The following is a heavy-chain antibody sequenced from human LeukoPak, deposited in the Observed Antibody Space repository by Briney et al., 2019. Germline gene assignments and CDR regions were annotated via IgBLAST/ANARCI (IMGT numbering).Heavy chain of an antibody. D-gene: IGHD1-26*01. CDR2: INWNGGST. CDR3: VTEVSGSFPT. Sequence: GGSLRLSCAASGFTFDDYGMSWVRQAPGKGLELVSGINWNGGSTGYADSVKGRFTISRDNAKNSLYLQMNSLRAEDTAVYYCVTEVSGSFPTWGQGTLVTVSS. V-gene: IGHV3-20*04. J-gene: IGHJ4*02. CDR1: GFTFDDYG.